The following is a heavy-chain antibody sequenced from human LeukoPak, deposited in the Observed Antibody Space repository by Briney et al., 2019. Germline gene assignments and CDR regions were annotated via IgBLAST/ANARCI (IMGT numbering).Heavy chain of an antibody. Sequence: SQTLSLTCTVSGGSISSSSYYWGWIRRPPGRGLEWFGSIYYSGSTYYNPSLKSRVTISVDTSKNQFSLKLSSVTAADTAVYYCARRRDGYNHIYFDYWGQGTLVTVSS. CDR3: ARRRDGYNHIYFDY. D-gene: IGHD5-24*01. V-gene: IGHV4-39*01. J-gene: IGHJ4*02. CDR1: GGSISSSSYY. CDR2: IYYSGST.